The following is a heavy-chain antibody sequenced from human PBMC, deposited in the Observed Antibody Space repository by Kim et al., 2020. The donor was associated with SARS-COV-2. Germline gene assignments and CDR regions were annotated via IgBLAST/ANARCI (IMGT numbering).Heavy chain of an antibody. CDR2: ISGSGGST. D-gene: IGHD3-22*01. V-gene: IGHV3-23*01. CDR1: GFTFSSYA. CDR3: AKDQITMIVVVISTYFDY. J-gene: IGHJ4*02. Sequence: GSLRLSCAASGFTFSSYAMSWVRQAPGKGLEWVSAISGSGGSTYYADSVKGRFTISRDNSKNTLYLQMNSLRAEDTAVYYCAKDQITMIVVVISTYFDYWGQGTLVTVSS.